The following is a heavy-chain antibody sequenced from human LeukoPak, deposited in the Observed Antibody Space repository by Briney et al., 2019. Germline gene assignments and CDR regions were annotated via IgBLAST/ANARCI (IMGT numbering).Heavy chain of an antibody. CDR2: INQDGSET. Sequence: SGGSLRLSCAASGFSFSSYAISWVRQAPGKGLEWVANINQDGSETYYVDSVKGRFTISRANPKNSLYLQMNSLRAEDTALYYCARFGSGRQFHYLDFWGQGALVTVSS. CDR1: GFSFSSYA. J-gene: IGHJ4*02. CDR3: ARFGSGRQFHYLDF. D-gene: IGHD3-10*01. V-gene: IGHV3-7*01.